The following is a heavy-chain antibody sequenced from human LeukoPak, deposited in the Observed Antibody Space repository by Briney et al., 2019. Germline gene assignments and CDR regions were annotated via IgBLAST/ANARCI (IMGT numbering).Heavy chain of an antibody. D-gene: IGHD3-16*01. Sequence: TSETLSLTCTVSGGSISSSSYYWGWIRQPPGKGLEWVGSLYYSGSTYYNPSLKSRVTISVDSSKKQFSLKLSSVTAADTAVYYCARETSQKGAHYMDVWGKGTTVTISS. CDR1: GGSISSSSYY. CDR2: LYYSGST. V-gene: IGHV4-39*07. J-gene: IGHJ6*03. CDR3: ARETSQKGAHYMDV.